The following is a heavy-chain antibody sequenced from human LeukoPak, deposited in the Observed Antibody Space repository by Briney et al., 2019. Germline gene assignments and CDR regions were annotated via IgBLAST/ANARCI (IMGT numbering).Heavy chain of an antibody. V-gene: IGHV1-46*01. CDR3: ARDLSKVGYDFWSGYYSQGDAFDI. CDR2: INPSGGST. Sequence: ASVKVSCKASGYTFTSYYMHWVRPAPGQGLEWMGIINPSGGSTSYAQKFQGRVTMTRDTSTSTVYMELSSLRSEDTAVYYCARDLSKVGYDFWSGYYSQGDAFDIWGQGTMVTVSS. J-gene: IGHJ3*02. CDR1: GYTFTSYY. D-gene: IGHD3-3*01.